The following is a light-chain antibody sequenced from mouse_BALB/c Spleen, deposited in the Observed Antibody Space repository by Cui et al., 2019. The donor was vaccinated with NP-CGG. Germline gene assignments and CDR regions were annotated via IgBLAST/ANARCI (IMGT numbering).Light chain of an antibody. CDR2: GTN. CDR3: ALWYSNHWV. CDR1: TGAVTTSNY. V-gene: IGLV1*01. J-gene: IGLJ1*01. Sequence: HAVVTQESALPTPPGETVTLTCRSSTGAVTTSNYANWVQEKPDHLFTGLIGGTNNRAPGVPARFSGSLIGDKAALTITGAQTEDEAIYFCALWYSNHWVFGGGTKLTVL.